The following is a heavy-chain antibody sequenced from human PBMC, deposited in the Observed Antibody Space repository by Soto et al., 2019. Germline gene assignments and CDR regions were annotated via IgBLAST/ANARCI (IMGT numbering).Heavy chain of an antibody. J-gene: IGHJ4*02. CDR3: AKDKERGGYDSHFDS. CDR1: GFTFGTYG. D-gene: IGHD3-3*01. Sequence: PGGSLGLSCAASGFTFGTYGMGWVRQAAGKGLEWVSAITGGNTYYAASVKGRFTISRDNYKNTLYLQMSSLRAEDTALYYCAKDKERGGYDSHFDSWGQGTLDTVSS. V-gene: IGHV3-23*01. CDR2: ITGGNT.